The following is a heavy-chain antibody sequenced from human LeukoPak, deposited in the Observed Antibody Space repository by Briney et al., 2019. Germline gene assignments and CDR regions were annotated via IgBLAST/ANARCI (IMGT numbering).Heavy chain of an antibody. V-gene: IGHV4-39*01. J-gene: IGHJ4*02. CDR1: GGSISSSGYY. CDR3: ARSSLSSYSSRTCYDY. CDR2: IYYSGST. Sequence: SETLSLTCTVAGGSISSSGYYWGWIRQPPGKGLEWIGSIYYSGSTYYNPSLKSRVTISVDTSKNQFSLKLSSVTAADTAVYYCARSSLSSYSSRTCYDYWGQGTLVTVSS. D-gene: IGHD6-13*01.